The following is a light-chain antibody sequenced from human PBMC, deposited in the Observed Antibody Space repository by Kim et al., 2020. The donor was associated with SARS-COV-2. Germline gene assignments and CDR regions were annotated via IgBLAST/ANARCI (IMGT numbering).Light chain of an antibody. Sequence: ASVGDRVTITCRASQGIGSYLAWYQQKPGKAPKLLIYAASTLQSGVPSRFSGSGSATDFILTITSLQPEDFATYYCQQLEYYPITFGQGTRLEIK. CDR2: AAS. J-gene: IGKJ5*01. V-gene: IGKV1-9*01. CDR3: QQLEYYPIT. CDR1: QGIGSY.